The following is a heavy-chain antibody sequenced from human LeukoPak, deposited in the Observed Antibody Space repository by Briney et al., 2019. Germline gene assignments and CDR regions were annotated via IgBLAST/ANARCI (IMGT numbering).Heavy chain of an antibody. J-gene: IGHJ6*02. CDR3: ARHVRSYYDFWSGYSRNYYYYYGMDV. V-gene: IGHV4-59*08. CDR2: IYYSGST. D-gene: IGHD3-3*01. CDR1: GGSISSYY. Sequence: SETLSLTCTVPGGSISSYYWSWIRQPPGKGLEWIGYIYYSGSTNYNPSLKSRVTISVDTSKNQFSLKLSSVTAADTAVYYCARHVRSYYDFWSGYSRNYYYYYGMDVWGQGTTVTVSS.